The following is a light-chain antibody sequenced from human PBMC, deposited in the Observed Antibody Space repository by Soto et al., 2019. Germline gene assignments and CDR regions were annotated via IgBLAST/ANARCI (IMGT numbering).Light chain of an antibody. J-gene: IGKJ5*01. V-gene: IGKV3-20*01. Sequence: PGERATLSCRASQSVSSFLSWFQQIPGQAPRLLIYGASMRATGIPDRFSGSGSGTDFTLTISRLEPEDFAVYYCQQCGSSSTFGQGTRLEI. CDR2: GAS. CDR1: QSVSSF. CDR3: QQCGSSST.